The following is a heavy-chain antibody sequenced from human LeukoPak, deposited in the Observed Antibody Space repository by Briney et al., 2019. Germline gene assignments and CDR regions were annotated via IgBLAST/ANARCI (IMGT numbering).Heavy chain of an antibody. CDR3: ARESNWPWQEPFAFDI. CDR1: GFTFSGYS. CDR2: ISSGSGYI. V-gene: IGHV3-21*01. J-gene: IGHJ3*02. Sequence: GGSLRLSCAASGFTFSGYSLNWVRQAPGKGLEWVSSISSGSGYIYYADSVKGRFTISRDNAKTSLYLQMNSLRAEDTAVYYCARESNWPWQEPFAFDIWGQGTMVTVSS. D-gene: IGHD1-14*01.